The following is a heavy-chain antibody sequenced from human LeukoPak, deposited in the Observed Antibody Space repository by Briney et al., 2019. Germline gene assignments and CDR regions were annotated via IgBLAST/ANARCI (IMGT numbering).Heavy chain of an antibody. CDR2: ISPNSGGT. CDR3: ARGHRNVGLRFLEWLPGDY. CDR1: GGTFSSYT. V-gene: IGHV1-2*06. D-gene: IGHD3-3*01. Sequence: GASVKVSCKASGGTFSSYTISWVRQAPGQGLEWMGRISPNSGGTNYAQKFQGRVTMTRDTSISTAYMELSRLRSDDTAVYYCARGHRNVGLRFLEWLPGDYWGQGTLVTVSS. J-gene: IGHJ4*02.